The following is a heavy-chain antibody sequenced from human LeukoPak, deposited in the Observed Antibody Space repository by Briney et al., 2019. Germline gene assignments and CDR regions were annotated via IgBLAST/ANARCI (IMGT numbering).Heavy chain of an antibody. CDR3: ARAIPHYYDDDYYMDV. D-gene: IGHD3-22*01. V-gene: IGHV1-18*01. CDR1: GYTFTSYG. Sequence: ASVKVSCKASGYTFTSYGISWVRQAPGQGLEWMGWISAYNGNTNYAQKLQGRVTMTTDTSTSTAYMELRSLRSDDTAVYYCARAIPHYYDDDYYMDVWGKGTTVTVSS. J-gene: IGHJ6*03. CDR2: ISAYNGNT.